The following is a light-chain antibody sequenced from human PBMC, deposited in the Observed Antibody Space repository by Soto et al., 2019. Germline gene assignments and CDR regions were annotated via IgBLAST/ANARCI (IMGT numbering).Light chain of an antibody. J-gene: IGLJ1*01. V-gene: IGLV2-14*01. CDR2: EVS. Sequence: QSALIPPASVSGSPGQSITISCTGTSSDVGGYNYVSWYQQHPGKVPKLMIFEVSNRPSGVSNRFSGSKSGNTASLTISGLQAEDEADYYCSSYTTSRTLVFGPGTKVTVL. CDR1: SSDVGGYNY. CDR3: SSYTTSRTLV.